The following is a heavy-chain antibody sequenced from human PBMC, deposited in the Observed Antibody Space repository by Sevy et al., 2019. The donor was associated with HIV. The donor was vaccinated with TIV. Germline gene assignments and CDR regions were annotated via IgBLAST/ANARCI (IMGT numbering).Heavy chain of an antibody. V-gene: IGHV3-33*01. Sequence: GGSLRLSCAASGFTFSSYGMHWVRQAPGKGLEWVAVIWYDGSNKYYADSVKGRFTISRDNSKNTLYLQMNSLRAEDTAVYYRARAGIVVANPYFDYWGQGTLVTVSS. D-gene: IGHD3-22*01. CDR3: ARAGIVVANPYFDY. CDR2: IWYDGSNK. CDR1: GFTFSSYG. J-gene: IGHJ4*02.